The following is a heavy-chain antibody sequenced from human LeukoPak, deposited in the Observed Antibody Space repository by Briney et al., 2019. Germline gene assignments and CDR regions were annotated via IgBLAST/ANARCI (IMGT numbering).Heavy chain of an antibody. CDR2: IYSGGST. V-gene: IGHV3-66*01. J-gene: IGHJ4*02. CDR1: GFTFSSYD. D-gene: IGHD4-17*01. Sequence: GGSLRLSCAASGFTFSSYDMTWVRQAPGKGLEWVSVIYSGGSTYYADSVKGRFTISRDNAKNTLYLQMNSLRAEDTAVYFCACLYGTKTFLDSWGQGTLVTVSS. CDR3: ACLYGTKTFLDS.